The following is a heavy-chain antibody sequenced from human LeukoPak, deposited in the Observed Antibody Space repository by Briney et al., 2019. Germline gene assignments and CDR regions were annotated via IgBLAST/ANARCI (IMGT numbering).Heavy chain of an antibody. Sequence: AGGSLRLSCAASGFTVSSNYMNWVRQAPGKGLEWVSVVSSGGSTYYADSVKGRFTISRDNAKNSLYLQMNSLRAEDTAVYYCARRGGSSSWYLKYYFDYWGQGTLVTVSS. D-gene: IGHD6-13*01. CDR1: GFTVSSNY. CDR2: VSSGGST. V-gene: IGHV3-53*01. J-gene: IGHJ4*02. CDR3: ARRGGSSSWYLKYYFDY.